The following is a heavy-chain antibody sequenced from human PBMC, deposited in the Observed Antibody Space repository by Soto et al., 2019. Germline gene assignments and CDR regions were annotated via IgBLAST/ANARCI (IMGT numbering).Heavy chain of an antibody. CDR2: ISYDGSNK. CDR3: AKDLFRYYYDSSGPFGNPYYYYGMDV. V-gene: IGHV3-30*18. CDR1: GFTFSSYG. D-gene: IGHD3-22*01. J-gene: IGHJ6*02. Sequence: PGGSLRLSCAASGFTFSSYGMHWVRQAPGKGLEWVAVISYDGSNKYYADSVKGRFTISRDNSKNTLYLQMNSLRAEDTAVYYCAKDLFRYYYDSSGPFGNPYYYYGMDVWGQGTTVTVSS.